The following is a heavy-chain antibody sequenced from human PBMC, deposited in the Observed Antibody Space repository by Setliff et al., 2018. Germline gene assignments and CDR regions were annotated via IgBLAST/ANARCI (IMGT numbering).Heavy chain of an antibody. V-gene: IGHV4-38-2*01. Sequence: SETLSLTCGVSGYSISSGHFWGWIRQPPGKGLEWLGNIFHSGSTYYNPTLNSRVTMSVDTSKNQFSLMLSSVTAADTAVYYCARGSTMIQGVRLYYHGLDVWGQGTTVTVSS. CDR3: ARGSTMIQGVRLYYHGLDV. J-gene: IGHJ6*02. CDR2: IFHSGST. D-gene: IGHD3-10*01. CDR1: GYSISSGHF.